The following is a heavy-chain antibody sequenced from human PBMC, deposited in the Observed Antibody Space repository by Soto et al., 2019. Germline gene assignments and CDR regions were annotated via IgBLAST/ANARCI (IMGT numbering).Heavy chain of an antibody. D-gene: IGHD6-6*01. CDR1: GGSFSGYY. CDR2: INHSGST. CDR3: AAEYSSSSGSVWFDP. Sequence: SETLSLTCAVYGGSFSGYYWSWIRQPPGKGLEWIGEINHSGSTNYNPSLKSRVTISVDTSKNQFSLKLSSVTAADTAVYYCAAEYSSSSGSVWFDPWGQGTLVTVSS. V-gene: IGHV4-34*01. J-gene: IGHJ5*02.